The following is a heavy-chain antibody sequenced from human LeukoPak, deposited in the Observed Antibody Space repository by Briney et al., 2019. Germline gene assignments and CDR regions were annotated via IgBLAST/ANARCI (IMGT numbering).Heavy chain of an antibody. J-gene: IGHJ5*02. CDR3: ARGQGGYCSGGSCFHDNWFDP. Sequence: ASVKVSCKVSGYTLTELSMHWVRQAPGKGLEWMGGFDPEDGETIYAQKFQGRVTMTEDTSTDTVYMELSSLRSEDTAVYYCARGQGGYCSGGSCFHDNWFDPWGQGTLVTVSS. CDR1: GYTLTELS. CDR2: FDPEDGET. V-gene: IGHV1-24*01. D-gene: IGHD2-15*01.